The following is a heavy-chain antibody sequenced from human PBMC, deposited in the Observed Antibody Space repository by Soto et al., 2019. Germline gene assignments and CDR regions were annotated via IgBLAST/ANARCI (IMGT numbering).Heavy chain of an antibody. CDR2: ISSSSSYI. V-gene: IGHV3-21*01. CDR1: GFTFSSYS. Sequence: PGGSLRLSCAASGFTFSSYSMNWVRQAPGKGLEWVSSISSSSSYIYYADSVKGRFTISRDNAKNSLYLQMNSLRAEDTAVYYCARVVLYYYGMDVWGQGTTVTVSS. D-gene: IGHD2-8*01. CDR3: ARVVLYYYGMDV. J-gene: IGHJ6*02.